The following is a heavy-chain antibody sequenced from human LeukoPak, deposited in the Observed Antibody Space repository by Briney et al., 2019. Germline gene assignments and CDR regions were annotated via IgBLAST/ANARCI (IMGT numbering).Heavy chain of an antibody. CDR3: ARVGSSNSHYDF. Sequence: SETLSLTCSVSGSSITSVSYWGWIRQTPERGLGWSGSLSHSGATYYNPSLTSRLSTSVDTSNIHFSLTLSSVTAADAAVYYCARVGSSNSHYDFWGPGTLVTVSS. J-gene: IGHJ4*02. D-gene: IGHD3-10*01. CDR2: LSHSGAT. V-gene: IGHV4-38-2*02. CDR1: GSSITSVSY.